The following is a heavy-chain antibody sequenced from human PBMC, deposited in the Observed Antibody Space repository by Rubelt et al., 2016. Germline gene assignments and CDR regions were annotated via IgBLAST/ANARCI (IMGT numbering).Heavy chain of an antibody. CDR3: ARLSSGWYYFDY. CDR2: IIPILGIA. V-gene: IGHV1-69*04. CDR1: GGTFSSYA. J-gene: IGHJ4*02. D-gene: IGHD6-19*01. Sequence: QVQLVQSGAEVKKPGSSVKVSCKASGGTFSSYAISWVRQAPGQGLEWMGRIIPILGIANYAQKFQGRVTITADKSTSTAYMELSSLRSEDTAVYYCARLSSGWYYFDYWGQGTLVTVSS.